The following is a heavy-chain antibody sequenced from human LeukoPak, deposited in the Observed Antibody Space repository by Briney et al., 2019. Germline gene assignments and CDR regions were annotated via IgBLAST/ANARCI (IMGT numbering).Heavy chain of an antibody. D-gene: IGHD6-19*01. CDR2: ISAYNGNT. Sequence: AASVKVSCKASGGTFSSYAISWVRQAPGQGLEWMGWISAYNGNTNYAQKFQGWVTMTRDTSISTAYMELSRLRSDDTAVYYCAVTAGAVAGLTFLDYWGQGTLVTVSS. V-gene: IGHV1-2*04. J-gene: IGHJ4*02. CDR3: AVTAGAVAGLTFLDY. CDR1: GGTFSSYA.